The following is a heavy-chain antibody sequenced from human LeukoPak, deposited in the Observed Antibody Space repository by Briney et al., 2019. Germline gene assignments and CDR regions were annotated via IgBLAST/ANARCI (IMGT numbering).Heavy chain of an antibody. CDR1: GFTFSSSW. J-gene: IGHJ4*02. Sequence: PGGSLRLSCAASGFTFSSSWMHWVRQAPGKGLVWVSRIKSDGSSTNYADSVKGRFTISRDNAKDTLYLQMNSLRAEDTAVYYCARGGSPFYWGQGILVTVSS. CDR2: IKSDGSST. CDR3: ARGGSPFY. D-gene: IGHD3-10*01. V-gene: IGHV3-74*01.